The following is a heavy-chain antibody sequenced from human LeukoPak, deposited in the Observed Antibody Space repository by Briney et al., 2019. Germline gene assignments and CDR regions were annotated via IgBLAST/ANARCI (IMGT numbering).Heavy chain of an antibody. CDR3: ARGAYCGSDCYSWYFQH. D-gene: IGHD2-21*02. CDR1: GFTFSTYE. Sequence: GGSLRLSRAASGFTFSTYEMNWVRQAPGKGLEWVSYISRDGASYYADSVKGRITISRDNAKNSLYLQMNSLRAEDTAVYYCARGAYCGSDCYSWYFQHWGQGTLVTVSS. V-gene: IGHV3-48*03. J-gene: IGHJ1*01. CDR2: ISRDGAS.